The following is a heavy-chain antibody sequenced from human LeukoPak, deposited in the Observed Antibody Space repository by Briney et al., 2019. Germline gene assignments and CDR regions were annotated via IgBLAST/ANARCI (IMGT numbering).Heavy chain of an antibody. Sequence: PGGSLRLSCAASGFTFSSYWMTWVRQAPGKGLEWVANIKHNGDELNYVDSVEDRFTISRDNAKNSRYLHMTSLRAEDTAVYYCARELRTFDSWGQGTLVTVSS. V-gene: IGHV3-7*01. J-gene: IGHJ4*02. CDR1: GFTFSSYW. CDR3: ARELRTFDS. CDR2: IKHNGDEL. D-gene: IGHD3-16*01.